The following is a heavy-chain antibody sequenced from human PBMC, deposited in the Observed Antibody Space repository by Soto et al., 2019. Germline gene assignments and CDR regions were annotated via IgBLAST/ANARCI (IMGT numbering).Heavy chain of an antibody. CDR3: AKDQSNSNPLYYFDF. J-gene: IGHJ4*02. Sequence: GESLKISCAASGFTFSIYAMTWVRQSPGKGLEWVSSMSRTGDNTYYADPVKGRFTISRDNSKNTLYLQMNSLRAEDTAIYYCAKDQSNSNPLYYFDFWGPGTLVTVSS. D-gene: IGHD3-22*01. CDR1: GFTFSIYA. V-gene: IGHV3-23*01. CDR2: MSRTGDNT.